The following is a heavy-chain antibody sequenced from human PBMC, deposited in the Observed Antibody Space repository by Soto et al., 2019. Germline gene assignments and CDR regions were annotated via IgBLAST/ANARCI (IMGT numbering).Heavy chain of an antibody. J-gene: IGHJ6*02. Sequence: GGSLRLSCAASGFTFSSYAMHWVRQAPGKGLEWVAVISYDGSNKYYADSVKGRFTISRDNSKNTLYLQMNSLRAEDTAVYYCARAMARNKIYYYYYYVMDVWGQGSTVTVSS. CDR2: ISYDGSNK. CDR3: ARAMARNKIYYYYYYVMDV. D-gene: IGHD3-10*01. CDR1: GFTFSSYA. V-gene: IGHV3-30-3*01.